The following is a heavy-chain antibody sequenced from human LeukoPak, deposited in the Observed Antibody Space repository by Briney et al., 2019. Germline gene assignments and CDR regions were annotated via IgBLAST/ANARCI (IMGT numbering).Heavy chain of an antibody. CDR2: INHSGST. J-gene: IGHJ4*02. Sequence: SETLSLTCAVYGGSFSGYYWSWIRQPPGKGLEWIGEINHSGSTNYNPPLKSRVTISVDTSKNQFSLKLSSVTAADTAVYYCARFDFWSGYDYWGQGTLVTVSS. CDR1: GGSFSGYY. V-gene: IGHV4-34*01. CDR3: ARFDFWSGYDY. D-gene: IGHD3-3*01.